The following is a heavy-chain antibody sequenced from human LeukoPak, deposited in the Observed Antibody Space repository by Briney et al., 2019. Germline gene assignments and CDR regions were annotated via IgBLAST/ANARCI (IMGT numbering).Heavy chain of an antibody. J-gene: IGHJ6*02. Sequence: PGGSLRLSCAATGFTFKDYGMHWVRQPPGKGLEWLSSINWNGGGTDYADSVKGRFTISRDNAKNSLYLQLSSLRPEDTALYYCAKHMRATNTYSFFGLDVWGQGTTVTVSS. V-gene: IGHV3-9*01. D-gene: IGHD2-8*01. CDR1: GFTFKDYG. CDR2: INWNGGGT. CDR3: AKHMRATNTYSFFGLDV.